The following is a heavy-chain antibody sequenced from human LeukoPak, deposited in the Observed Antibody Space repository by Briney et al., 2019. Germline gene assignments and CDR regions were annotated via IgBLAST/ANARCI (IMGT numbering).Heavy chain of an antibody. Sequence: GGSLRLSCAASGFTFSSYSMNWVRQAPGKGLEWVSSISSSSSYIYYADSVKGRFTISRDNSKNTLYLQMNSLRAEDTAVYYCAKDPNSSSWYAIGLFDYWGQGTLVTVSS. J-gene: IGHJ4*02. CDR2: ISSSSSYI. D-gene: IGHD6-13*01. V-gene: IGHV3-21*04. CDR1: GFTFSSYS. CDR3: AKDPNSSSWYAIGLFDY.